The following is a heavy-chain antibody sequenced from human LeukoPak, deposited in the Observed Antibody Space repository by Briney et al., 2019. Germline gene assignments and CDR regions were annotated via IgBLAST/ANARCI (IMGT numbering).Heavy chain of an antibody. CDR2: IKQDGSDK. V-gene: IGHV3-7*01. CDR3: ARDPLWELLFHDY. Sequence: GGSLRLSCAASGFTFSSYWMSWVRQAPGKGLEWVANIKQDGSDKYYVDSVKGRFTISRDNAKNSLYLQMNSLRAEDTAVYYCARDPLWELLFHDYWGEGTLVTVSS. CDR1: GFTFSSYW. D-gene: IGHD1-26*01. J-gene: IGHJ4*02.